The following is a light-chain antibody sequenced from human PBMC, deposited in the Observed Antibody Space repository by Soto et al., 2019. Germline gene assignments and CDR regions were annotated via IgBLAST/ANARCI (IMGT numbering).Light chain of an antibody. J-gene: IGKJ4*01. Sequence: EIVLTQSPGTLSLSPGDRATLSCRAGQSLSSRYLAWYRQKPGQAPRLLIYGASNRATGIPDRFSGSGSGTDFTLTISRLEPDDFAVYYCQQYSSSPPTFGGGTKVEIK. V-gene: IGKV3-20*01. CDR1: QSLSSRY. CDR3: QQYSSSPPT. CDR2: GAS.